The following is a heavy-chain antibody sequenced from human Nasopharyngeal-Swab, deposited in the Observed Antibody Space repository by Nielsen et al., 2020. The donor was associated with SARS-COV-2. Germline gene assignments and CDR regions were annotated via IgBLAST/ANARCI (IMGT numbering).Heavy chain of an antibody. D-gene: IGHD6-25*01. CDR1: GFTFSDYG. Sequence: SCAASGFTFSDYGIQWVRQAPGKGLEWVGVVSSDGSNKYYSDSAKGRFALSRDNSKNTVDLQMNSLTAEDTAVYYCAAGTWYRGGYDAFDVWGQGTVVTVSS. CDR3: AAGTWYRGGYDAFDV. J-gene: IGHJ3*01. V-gene: IGHV3-30*03. CDR2: VSSDGSNK.